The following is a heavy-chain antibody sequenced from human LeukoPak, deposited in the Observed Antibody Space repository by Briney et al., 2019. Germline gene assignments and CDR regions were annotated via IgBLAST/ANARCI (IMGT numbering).Heavy chain of an antibody. V-gene: IGHV3-74*01. CDR1: GFTLSNYW. CDR3: ARDRLSYCSGGSCYPDY. D-gene: IGHD2-15*01. CDR2: ISSDGSTT. J-gene: IGHJ4*02. Sequence: PGGSLRLSCAASGFTLSNYWIHWVRQTPGKGLVWVSRISSDGSTTNYADSVKGRFTISRDNAKNSLYLQMNSLRAEDTAVYYCARDRLSYCSGGSCYPDYWGQGTLVTVSS.